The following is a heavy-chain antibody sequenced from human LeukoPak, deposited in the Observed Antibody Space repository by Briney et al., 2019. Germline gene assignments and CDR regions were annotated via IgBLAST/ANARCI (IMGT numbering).Heavy chain of an antibody. CDR3: ARGYCSGGSCLPLYY. CDR2: ICSGGST. Sequence: GGSLRLSCAASGFTVSSNYMSWVRQAPGKGLEWVSVICSGGSTYYADSVKGRFTISRDNSKNTLYLQMNSLRAEDTAVYYCARGYCSGGSCLPLYYWGQGTLVTVSS. J-gene: IGHJ4*02. D-gene: IGHD2-15*01. V-gene: IGHV3-66*01. CDR1: GFTVSSNY.